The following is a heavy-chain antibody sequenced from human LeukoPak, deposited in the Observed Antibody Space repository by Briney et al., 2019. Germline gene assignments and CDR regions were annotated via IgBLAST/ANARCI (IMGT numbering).Heavy chain of an antibody. V-gene: IGHV3-66*01. CDR1: GFTVSSNY. CDR3: ARAPDYGDYYNWFDP. J-gene: IGHJ5*02. D-gene: IGHD4-17*01. Sequence: GGSLRLSCAASGFTVSSNYMSWVRQAPVKGLEWVSVIYSGGSTYYADSVKGRFTISRDNSKNTLYLQMNSLRAEDTAVYYCARAPDYGDYYNWFDPWGQGTLVTVSS. CDR2: IYSGGST.